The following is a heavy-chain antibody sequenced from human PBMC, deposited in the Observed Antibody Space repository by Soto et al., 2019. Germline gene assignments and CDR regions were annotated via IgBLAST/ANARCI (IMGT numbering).Heavy chain of an antibody. CDR1: GFAFSGYW. V-gene: IGHV3-7*01. D-gene: IGHD6-19*01. CDR3: ARATSVAAY. CDR2: IKQDGSVK. Sequence: VQLVESGGDLVQPGGSLRLSCAASGFAFSGYWMSWVRQAPGKGLEGVANIKQDGSVKYYVDSVKGRFTTSRDNAKNSLYLQMNTLGVEDTAVYYCARATSVAAYWGQGTLVTVSS. J-gene: IGHJ4*02.